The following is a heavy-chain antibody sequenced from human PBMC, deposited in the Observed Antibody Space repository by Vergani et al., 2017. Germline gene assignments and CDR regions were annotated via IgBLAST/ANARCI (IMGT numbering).Heavy chain of an antibody. CDR3: ARDLRLLYNRFDP. D-gene: IGHD1-14*01. Sequence: QVQLVESGGGVVQPGRSLRLSCAASGFTFNPYGMHWVRQAPGKGLEWVAVTWYDGNNKKYADSVKGRFTISRDNSKSTMYLQMNSLRDEDTGVYYCARDLRLLYNRFDPWGQGTLVTVSS. V-gene: IGHV3-33*01. J-gene: IGHJ5*02. CDR1: GFTFNPYG. CDR2: TWYDGNNK.